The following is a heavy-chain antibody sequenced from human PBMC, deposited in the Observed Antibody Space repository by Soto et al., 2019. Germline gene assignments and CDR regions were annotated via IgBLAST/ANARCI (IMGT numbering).Heavy chain of an antibody. CDR3: ARAGHRYCTNGVCYTLRSFDY. J-gene: IGHJ4*02. D-gene: IGHD2-8*01. CDR2: ISSSSSYI. Sequence: PGGSLRLSCAASGFTFSSYSMNWVRQAPGKGLEWVSSISSSSSYIYYADSVKGRFTISRDNAKNSLYLQMNSLRAEDTAVYYCARAGHRYCTNGVCYTLRSFDYWGQGTLVTVSS. CDR1: GFTFSSYS. V-gene: IGHV3-21*01.